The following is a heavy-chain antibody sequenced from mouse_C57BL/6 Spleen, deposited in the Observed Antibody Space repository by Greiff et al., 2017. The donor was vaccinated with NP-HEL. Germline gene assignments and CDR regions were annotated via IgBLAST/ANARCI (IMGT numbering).Heavy chain of an antibody. CDR2: INPSSGYT. D-gene: IGHD1-1*01. J-gene: IGHJ2*01. CDR1: GYTFTSYT. CDR3: ARRGITTVPRDPYYFDY. Sequence: QVQLKESGAELARPGASVKMSCKASGYTFTSYTMHWVKQRPGQGLEWIGYINPSSGYTKYNQKFKDKATLTADKSSSTAYMQLSSLTSEDSAVYYCARRGITTVPRDPYYFDYWGQGTTLTVSS. V-gene: IGHV1-4*01.